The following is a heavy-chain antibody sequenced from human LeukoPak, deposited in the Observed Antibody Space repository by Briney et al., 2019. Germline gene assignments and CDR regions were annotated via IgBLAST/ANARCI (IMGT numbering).Heavy chain of an antibody. J-gene: IGHJ4*02. Sequence: PSETLSLTCTVSGGSISSYYWSWIRQPPGKGLEWIAYIYYSAYTNYNPSLKSRVTISVDTSEKQFSLKLSSVTAADTAVYYCARSSGYHLDYWGQGIPVTVSS. V-gene: IGHV4-59*08. CDR2: IYYSAYT. CDR3: ARSSGYHLDY. D-gene: IGHD3-22*01. CDR1: GGSISSYY.